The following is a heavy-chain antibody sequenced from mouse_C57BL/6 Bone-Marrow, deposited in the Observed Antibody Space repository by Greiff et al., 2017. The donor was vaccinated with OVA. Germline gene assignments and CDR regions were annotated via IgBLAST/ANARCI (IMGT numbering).Heavy chain of an antibody. CDR3: AREVEDYAMDY. V-gene: IGHV1-61*01. Sequence: QVQLQQPGAELVRPGSSVKLSCKASGYTFTSYWMDWVKQRPGQGLEWIGNIYPSDSETHYNQQFKDKATLTVDKSSSTAYMQLSSLTSEDSAVYYCAREVEDYAMDYWGQGTSVTVSS. CDR1: GYTFTSYW. D-gene: IGHD1-1*01. CDR2: IYPSDSET. J-gene: IGHJ4*01.